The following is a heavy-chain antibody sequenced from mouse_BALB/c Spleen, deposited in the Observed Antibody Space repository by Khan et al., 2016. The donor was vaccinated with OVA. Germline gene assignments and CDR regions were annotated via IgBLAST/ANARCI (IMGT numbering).Heavy chain of an antibody. CDR3: AREGAYYRSDGWFAY. D-gene: IGHD2-14*01. CDR1: GYTFTTYT. J-gene: IGHJ3*01. Sequence: VMLVESGAELARPGASVKMSCKASGYTFTTYTIHWVKQGPGQGLEWIGYIIPTNDYANYNQKFKDRATLTADKSSSTASMQLSSLTSEDSELYYGAREGAYYRSDGWFAYWGQGTLVTVSA. CDR2: IIPTNDYA. V-gene: IGHV1-4*01.